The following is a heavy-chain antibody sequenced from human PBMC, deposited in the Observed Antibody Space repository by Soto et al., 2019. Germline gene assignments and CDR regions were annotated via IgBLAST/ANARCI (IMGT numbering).Heavy chain of an antibody. CDR2: ISYDGSNK. Sequence: QVQLVESGGGVVQPGRSLRLSCAASGFTFSSYAMHWVRQAPGKGLEWVAVISYDGSNKYYADSVKGRFTISRDNSKNTLYLQMNSRRAEDTAVYYCASLYDSSGYSHRTFDYWGQGTLVTVSS. CDR3: ASLYDSSGYSHRTFDY. J-gene: IGHJ4*02. D-gene: IGHD3-22*01. CDR1: GFTFSSYA. V-gene: IGHV3-30-3*01.